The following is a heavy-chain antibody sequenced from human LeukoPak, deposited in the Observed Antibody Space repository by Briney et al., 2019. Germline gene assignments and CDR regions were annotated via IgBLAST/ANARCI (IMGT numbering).Heavy chain of an antibody. CDR2: ISGSGGST. Sequence: PGGSLRLSCAASGFTFDDYAMHWVRQAPGKGLEWVSAISGSGGSTYYADSVKGRFTISRDNSKNTLYLQMNSLRAEDTAVYYCAKKSRLWFGELLYDHFDYWGQGTLVTVSS. CDR1: GFTFDDYA. J-gene: IGHJ4*02. CDR3: AKKSRLWFGELLYDHFDY. V-gene: IGHV3-23*01. D-gene: IGHD3-10*01.